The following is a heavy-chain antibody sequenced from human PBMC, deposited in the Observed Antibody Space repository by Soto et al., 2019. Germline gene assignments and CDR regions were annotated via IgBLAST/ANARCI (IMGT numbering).Heavy chain of an antibody. D-gene: IGHD3-3*01. CDR2: IAPGDLYA. CDR1: EDTFADYG. V-gene: IGHV5-10-1*01. J-gene: IGHJ4*02. CDR3: ARRLTNPRAIIGRTEFAY. Sequence: PGASHSVWSQVSEDTFADYGLSWMSQMTGKGLEWMGIIAPGDLYATYSPSFHGHVTISVDKSISTAYLQWSRLEASDTAMYYCARRLTNPRAIIGRTEFAYWGQGTQVTVSS.